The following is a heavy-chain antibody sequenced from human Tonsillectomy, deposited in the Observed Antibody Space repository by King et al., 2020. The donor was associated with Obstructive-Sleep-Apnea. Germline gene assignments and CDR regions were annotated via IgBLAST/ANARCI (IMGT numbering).Heavy chain of an antibody. Sequence: QLQESGPGLVKPSQTLSLTCTVSGGSINSGDYYWTWIRQPPGKGLEWIGFIYYSGSTYFHPSLRSRVTVSIDTSRNQFSLNLNSVTAADTAVYFCARWRGGSGNIDYWGQGILVTVSS. CDR3: ARWRGGSGNIDY. CDR2: IYYSGST. J-gene: IGHJ4*02. V-gene: IGHV4-30-4*01. CDR1: GGSINSGDYY. D-gene: IGHD3-10*01.